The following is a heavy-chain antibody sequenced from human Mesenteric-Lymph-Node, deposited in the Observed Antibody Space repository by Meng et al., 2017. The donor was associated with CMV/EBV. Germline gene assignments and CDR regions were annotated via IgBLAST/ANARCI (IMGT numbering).Heavy chain of an antibody. Sequence: ASVKVSCKASGYTFTGYYLHWVRQAPGQGLEWVGWINPHSGGTNYAQKFQGRVTMTRDTSIRTAYMELSSLRSDDTAVYYCARADFWSGYMEYFEYWGQGILVTVSS. J-gene: IGHJ4*02. D-gene: IGHD3-3*01. CDR1: GYTFTGYY. CDR3: ARADFWSGYMEYFEY. CDR2: INPHSGGT. V-gene: IGHV1-2*02.